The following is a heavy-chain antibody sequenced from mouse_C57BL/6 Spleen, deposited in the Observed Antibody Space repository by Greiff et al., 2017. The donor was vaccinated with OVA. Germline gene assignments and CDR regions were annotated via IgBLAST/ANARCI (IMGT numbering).Heavy chain of an antibody. D-gene: IGHD1-1*01. V-gene: IGHV1-55*01. J-gene: IGHJ2*01. CDR3: ARRGLSYYGFDY. Sequence: VQLQQPGAELVKPGASVKMSCKASGYTFTSYWITWVKQRPGQGLEWIGDIYPGSGSTNYNEKFKSKATLTVDTSSSTAYMQLSSLTSEDSAVYYCARRGLSYYGFDYWGQGTTLTVSS. CDR1: GYTFTSYW. CDR2: IYPGSGST.